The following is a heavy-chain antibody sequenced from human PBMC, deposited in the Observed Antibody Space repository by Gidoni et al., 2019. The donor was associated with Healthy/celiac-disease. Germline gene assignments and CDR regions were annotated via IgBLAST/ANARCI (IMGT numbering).Heavy chain of an antibody. CDR1: GGSFSGYS. Sequence: QVQLQQWGAGLLKPSETLSLTCAVYGGSFSGYSWSWIRQPPGKGPEWIGEINHRGVTNYNPSLKSRVTISVDTSKNQFSLKLSSVTAADTAVYYCARDAMYYYDSSGYYAGQNGMDVWGQGTTVTVSS. V-gene: IGHV4-34*01. J-gene: IGHJ6*02. CDR2: INHRGVT. D-gene: IGHD3-22*01. CDR3: ARDAMYYYDSSGYYAGQNGMDV.